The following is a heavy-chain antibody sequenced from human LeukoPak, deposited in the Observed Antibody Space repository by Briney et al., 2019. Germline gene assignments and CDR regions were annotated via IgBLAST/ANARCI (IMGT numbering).Heavy chain of an antibody. Sequence: GSLRLSCAASGFTVSSNYMSWVRQAPGKGLEWIGSLYYSGSTYYSPSLRSRVTLSVDISKSQFSLKLNSVTAADTAVYYCARLSFGEHTFDYWGQGILVTVS. D-gene: IGHD3-10*01. V-gene: IGHV4-39*01. CDR1: GFTVSSNY. CDR2: LYYSGST. CDR3: ARLSFGEHTFDY. J-gene: IGHJ4*02.